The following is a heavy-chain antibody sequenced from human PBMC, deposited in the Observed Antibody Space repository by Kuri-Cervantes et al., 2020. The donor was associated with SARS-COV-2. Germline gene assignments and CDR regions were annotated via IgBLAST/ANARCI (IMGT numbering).Heavy chain of an antibody. D-gene: IGHD2-15*01. CDR1: GFTLGHYG. CDR2: IWYDGSNK. CDR3: ARDRLYCSGGSCYLPDY. J-gene: IGHJ4*02. V-gene: IGHV3-33*08. Sequence: GESLKISCAASGFTLGHYGMHWVRQAPGKGLEWVAVIWYDGSNKYYADSVKGRFTISRDNSKNTLYLQMNSLRAEDTAVYYCARDRLYCSGGSCYLPDYWGQGTLVTVSS.